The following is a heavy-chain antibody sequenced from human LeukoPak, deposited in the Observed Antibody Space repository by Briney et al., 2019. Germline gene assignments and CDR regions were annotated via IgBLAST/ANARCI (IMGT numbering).Heavy chain of an antibody. J-gene: IGHJ3*01. CDR1: GFTFSSYS. Sequence: GGSLRLSCAASGFTFSSYSMNWVRQAPEKGLEWVSIIYPSGSTYYADSMKGRFTISRDNSKNTLYLQVNSLRAEDTAVYYCARTKVGPTYDAFDLWGQGTMVTVSS. CDR3: ARTKVGPTYDAFDL. V-gene: IGHV3-53*01. D-gene: IGHD1-26*01. CDR2: IYPSGST.